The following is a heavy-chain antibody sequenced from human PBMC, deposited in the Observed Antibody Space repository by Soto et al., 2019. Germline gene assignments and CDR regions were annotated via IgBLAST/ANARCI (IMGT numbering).Heavy chain of an antibody. CDR3: ASNQYYYDSSGPPESAFDI. D-gene: IGHD3-22*01. J-gene: IGHJ3*02. CDR1: GYTFTSYG. CDR2: ISAYNGTA. Sequence: ASVKVSCKASGYTFTSYGINWVRQAPGQGLEWMGWISAYNGTANYAQKLQGRVTITADESTSTAYMELSSLRSEDTAVYYCASNQYYYDSSGPPESAFDIWGQGTMVTV. V-gene: IGHV1-18*01.